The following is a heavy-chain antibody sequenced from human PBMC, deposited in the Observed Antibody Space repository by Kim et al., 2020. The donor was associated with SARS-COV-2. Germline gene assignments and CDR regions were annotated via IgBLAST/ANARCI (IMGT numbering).Heavy chain of an antibody. Sequence: GGSLRLSCAASGFTFSSYAMSWVRQAPGKGLEWVSAISGSGGSTYYADSVKGRFTISRDNSKNTLYLQMNSLRAEDTAVYYCAKDQRLRSYYDSSGYPRDAFDIWGQGTMVTVSS. D-gene: IGHD3-22*01. CDR1: GFTFSSYA. J-gene: IGHJ3*02. CDR2: ISGSGGST. CDR3: AKDQRLRSYYDSSGYPRDAFDI. V-gene: IGHV3-23*01.